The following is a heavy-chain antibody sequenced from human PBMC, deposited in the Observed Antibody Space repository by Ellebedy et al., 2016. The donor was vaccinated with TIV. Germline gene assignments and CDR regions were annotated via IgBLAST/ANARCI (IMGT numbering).Heavy chain of an antibody. CDR2: INHSGST. J-gene: IGHJ6*02. CDR1: GGSMSPYY. V-gene: IGHV4-34*01. D-gene: IGHD3-22*01. Sequence: GSLRLSCNVSGGSMSPYYWSWIRQPPGKGLEWIGEINHSGSTNYNPSLKSRVTISVDTSKNQFSLKLTSVTAADTAGYYCARCFYDSSGYYYGGMDVWGQGTTVTVSS. CDR3: ARCFYDSSGYYYGGMDV.